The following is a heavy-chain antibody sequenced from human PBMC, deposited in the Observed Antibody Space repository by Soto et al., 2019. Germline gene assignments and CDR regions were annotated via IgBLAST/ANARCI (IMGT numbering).Heavy chain of an antibody. J-gene: IGHJ6*02. CDR2: ISSSSSYI. D-gene: IGHD4-4*01. V-gene: IGHV3-21*01. Sequence: GGSLRLSCAASGFTFSSHSMNWVRQAPGKGLEWVSSISSSSSYIYYADSVKGRFTISRDNAKNSLYLQMNSLRAEDTAVYYCARDSHSSGYYYYGMDVWGQGTTVTVSS. CDR3: ARDSHSSGYYYYGMDV. CDR1: GFTFSSHS.